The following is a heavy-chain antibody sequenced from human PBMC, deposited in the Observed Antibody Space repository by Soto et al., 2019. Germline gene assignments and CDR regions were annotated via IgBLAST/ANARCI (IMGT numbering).Heavy chain of an antibody. CDR2: ISSYNGDT. V-gene: IGHV1-18*01. Sequence: GASVKVSCKASGYTFTRSGISWVRQAPGQGPEWMGWISSYNGDTNYAQTFQGRVTMTTDTSTSTVYMELSSLRSEDTAVYYCARGECISTSCYAGPGVWGQGTLVTVSS. D-gene: IGHD2-2*01. J-gene: IGHJ4*02. CDR3: ARGECISTSCYAGPGV. CDR1: GYTFTRSG.